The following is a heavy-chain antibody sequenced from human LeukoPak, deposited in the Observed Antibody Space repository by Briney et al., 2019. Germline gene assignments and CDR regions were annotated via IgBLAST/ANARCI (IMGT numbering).Heavy chain of an antibody. CDR1: GGSFSGYY. CDR3: ARGPTSVAGTRSWFDP. D-gene: IGHD6-19*01. J-gene: IGHJ5*02. Sequence: SETLSLTCAVYGGSFSGYYWSWLRQPPGKGLEWIGEINHSGSTNYNPSLKSRVTISVDTSKNQFSLKLSSVTAADTAVYYCARGPTSVAGTRSWFDPWGQGTLVTVSS. CDR2: INHSGST. V-gene: IGHV4-34*01.